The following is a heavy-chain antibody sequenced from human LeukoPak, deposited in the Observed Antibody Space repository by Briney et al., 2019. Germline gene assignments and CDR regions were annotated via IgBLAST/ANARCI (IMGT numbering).Heavy chain of an antibody. CDR2: IYYGGST. J-gene: IGHJ4*02. D-gene: IGHD6-19*01. Sequence: SEPLSLTCTVSGGSVSSGTYYWSWIRQPPGKGLEWIGYIYYGGSTNYNPSLSSRVTMSVDTSANHFSLKLASVTAADTGVYYCARVLIAVAGFDYWGQGALVTVSS. V-gene: IGHV4-61*03. CDR1: GGSVSSGTYY. CDR3: ARVLIAVAGFDY.